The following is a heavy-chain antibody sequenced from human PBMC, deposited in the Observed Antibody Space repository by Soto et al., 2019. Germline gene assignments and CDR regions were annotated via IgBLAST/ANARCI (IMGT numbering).Heavy chain of an antibody. J-gene: IGHJ6*03. CDR3: AKGYCDSYYYYYMDV. CDR1: GFTFDDYA. CDR2: ISWNSGSI. V-gene: IGHV3-9*01. Sequence: EVQLVESGGGLVQPGRSLRLSCAASGFTFDDYAMHWVRQAPGKGLEWVSGISWNSGSIGYADSVKGRFTISRDNAKNSLYLQMNSLRAEDTALYYCAKGYCDSYYYYYMDVWGKGTTVTVSS. D-gene: IGHD4-17*01.